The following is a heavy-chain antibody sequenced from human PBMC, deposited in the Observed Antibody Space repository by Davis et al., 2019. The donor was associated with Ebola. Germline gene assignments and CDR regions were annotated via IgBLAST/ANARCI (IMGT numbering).Heavy chain of an antibody. CDR1: GYTFTDYY. V-gene: IGHV1-2*04. Sequence: ASVKVSCKASGYTFTDYYMHWVRQAPGQGLEWMGWINPNSGGTNYAQKFQGWVTMTRDTSISTAYMELSRLRSDDTAVYYCARGATMVQVDWGQGTLVTVSS. D-gene: IGHD3-10*01. J-gene: IGHJ4*02. CDR3: ARGATMVQVD. CDR2: INPNSGGT.